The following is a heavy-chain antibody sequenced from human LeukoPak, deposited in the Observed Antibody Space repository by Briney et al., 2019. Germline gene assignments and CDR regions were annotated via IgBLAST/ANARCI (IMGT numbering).Heavy chain of an antibody. CDR1: GVSVSSGGYY. CDR2: IYSTGST. D-gene: IGHD5-24*01. CDR3: ARHTAEKYNWFDR. V-gene: IGHV4-61*02. Sequence: SETLSLTCTVSGVSVSSGGYYWSWIRQPAGKGLEYLGRIYSTGSTNYNPSLRSRVTISVDTSKNHFSLKLSSVTAADTAVYYCARHTAEKYNWFDRWGQGTLVTVSS. J-gene: IGHJ5*02.